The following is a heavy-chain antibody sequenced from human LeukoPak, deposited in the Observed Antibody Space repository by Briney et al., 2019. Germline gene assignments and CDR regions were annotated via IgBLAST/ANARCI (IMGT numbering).Heavy chain of an antibody. J-gene: IGHJ4*02. CDR2: TSSGGSA. Sequence: SETLSLTCFVSNGSITSTSYYWAWIRQSPGKGLEWIGTTSSGGSAYYKTSLKSRVTISVDTSRTQLSLRLTSVTAADTAVYYCARQGGGDFVDSWGQGTLVSVS. CDR3: ARQGGGDFVDS. CDR1: NGSITSTSYY. V-gene: IGHV4-39*01. D-gene: IGHD4-17*01.